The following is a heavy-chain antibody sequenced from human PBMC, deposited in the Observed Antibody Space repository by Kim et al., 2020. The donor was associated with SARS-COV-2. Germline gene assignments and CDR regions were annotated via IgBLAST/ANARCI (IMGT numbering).Heavy chain of an antibody. Sequence: ASVKVSCKASGYTFTSYYMHWVRQAPGQGLEWMGIINPSGGSTSYAQKFQGRVTMTRDTSTSTVYMELSSLRSEDTAVYYCAREDVAAAGTFAYYYYYGMDVWGQGTTVTVSS. J-gene: IGHJ6*02. CDR3: AREDVAAAGTFAYYYYYGMDV. D-gene: IGHD6-13*01. CDR1: GYTFTSYY. V-gene: IGHV1-46*01. CDR2: INPSGGST.